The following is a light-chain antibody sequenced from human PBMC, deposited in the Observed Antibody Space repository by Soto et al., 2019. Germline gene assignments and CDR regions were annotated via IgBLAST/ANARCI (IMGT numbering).Light chain of an antibody. CDR3: SSYTTTSTLV. J-gene: IGLJ3*02. CDR1: SSDVGGYNY. Sequence: QSALTQPASVSGSPGQSITISCTGNSSDVGGYNYVSWYQQHPGKAPKLIISEVRNRPSGISYRFTGSKSGNTASLTISGLQAEDEADYYCSSYTTTSTLVFGGGTKLTVL. CDR2: EVR. V-gene: IGLV2-14*01.